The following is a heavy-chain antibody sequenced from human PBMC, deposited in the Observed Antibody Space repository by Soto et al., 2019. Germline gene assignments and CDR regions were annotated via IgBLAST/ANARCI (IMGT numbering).Heavy chain of an antibody. J-gene: IGHJ3*02. Sequence: EVQLVESGGGLVQPGGSLRLSCAASGFTFSSYSMNWVRQAPGKGLEWVSYISSSSSTIYYADSVKGRFTISRDNAKNSLYLQMNSLRAEDTAVYYCARDLILLLWFGEYAPDAFDIWGQGTMVTVSS. CDR3: ARDLILLLWFGEYAPDAFDI. CDR1: GFTFSSYS. V-gene: IGHV3-48*01. D-gene: IGHD3-10*01. CDR2: ISSSSSTI.